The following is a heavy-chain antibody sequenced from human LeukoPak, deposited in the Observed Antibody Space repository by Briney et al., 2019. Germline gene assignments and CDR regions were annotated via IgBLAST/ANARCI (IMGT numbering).Heavy chain of an antibody. Sequence: GGSLRLSCAASGFTFSGHWMSWARQAPGKGLEWVANINQGGSDKYYVDSVKGRFTISRDSANNLLYLQMNSLRGEDTAVYYCTRDRSRAEDDWGQGTLVTVSP. CDR3: TRDRSRAEDD. D-gene: IGHD1-14*01. V-gene: IGHV3-7*01. CDR1: GFTFSGHW. CDR2: INQGGSDK. J-gene: IGHJ4*02.